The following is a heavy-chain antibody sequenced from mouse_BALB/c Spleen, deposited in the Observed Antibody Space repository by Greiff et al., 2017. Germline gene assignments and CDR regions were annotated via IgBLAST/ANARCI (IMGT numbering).Heavy chain of an antibody. J-gene: IGHJ4*01. CDR2: ISYDGSN. D-gene: IGHD5-2*01. CDR3: AREGILGYAMDY. V-gene: IGHV3-6*02. CDR1: GYSITSGYY. Sequence: EVKLVESGPGLVKPSQSLSLTCSVTGYSITSGYYWNWIRQFPGNKLEWMGYISYDGSNNYNPSLKNRISITRDTSKNQFFLKLNSVTTEDTATYYCAREGILGYAMDYRGQGTSVTVSS.